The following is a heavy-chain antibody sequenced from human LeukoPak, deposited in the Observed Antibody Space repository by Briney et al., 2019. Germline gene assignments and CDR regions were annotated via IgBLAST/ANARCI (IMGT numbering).Heavy chain of an antibody. CDR2: ISGSGGST. Sequence: GGSLRLSCAASGLTFSSYAMSWVRQAPGKGLEWVSAISGSGGSTYYADSVKGRFTISRDNSKNTLYLQMNSLRAEDTAVYYCAKAGLGYLGGFDYWGQGTLVTVSS. CDR1: GLTFSSYA. V-gene: IGHV3-23*01. D-gene: IGHD5-18*01. CDR3: AKAGLGYLGGFDY. J-gene: IGHJ4*02.